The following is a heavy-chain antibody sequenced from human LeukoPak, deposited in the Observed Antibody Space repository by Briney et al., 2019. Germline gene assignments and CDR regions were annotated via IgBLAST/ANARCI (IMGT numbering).Heavy chain of an antibody. Sequence: GGSLRLSCAASGFTFSSYAMSWVRQAPGKGLEWVSAISGSGGSTYYADSAKGRFTISRDNSKNTLYLQMNSLRAEDTAVYYCAKDRLIVVVIPDFDYWGQGTLVTVSS. CDR2: ISGSGGST. CDR1: GFTFSSYA. D-gene: IGHD3-22*01. J-gene: IGHJ4*02. CDR3: AKDRLIVVVIPDFDY. V-gene: IGHV3-23*01.